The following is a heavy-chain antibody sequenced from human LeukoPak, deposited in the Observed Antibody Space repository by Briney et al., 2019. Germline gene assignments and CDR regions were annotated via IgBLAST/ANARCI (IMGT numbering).Heavy chain of an antibody. CDR3: ARGMLSFYYYFLDV. CDR2: ISSDGGDI. V-gene: IGHV3-64*02. D-gene: IGHD3-16*02. J-gene: IGHJ6*03. CDR1: GFIFSNYA. Sequence: PGGSLRLSCAASGFIFSNYAIHWVRQAPGKGLEYVSTISSDGGDIYYADSVRGRFTIPRDTSKNKVYLQMGSLGAEDTAVYYCARGMLSFYYYFLDVWGNGTTVTVSS.